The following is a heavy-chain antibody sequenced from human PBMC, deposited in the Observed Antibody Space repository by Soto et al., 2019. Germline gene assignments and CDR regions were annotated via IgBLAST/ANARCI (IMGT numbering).Heavy chain of an antibody. D-gene: IGHD2-2*01. J-gene: IGHJ5*02. CDR3: TRGLVPAVRTFDP. V-gene: IGHV3-74*01. Sequence: PGGSLRLSCAASGFTFSHYWMHWVRQAPGKGLVWVSRINSDGSETVYADSVKGRFTISRDNARNTLYLQMNSLRAEDTAVYYCTRGLVPAVRTFDPWGQGILVTVSS. CDR1: GFTFSHYW. CDR2: INSDGSET.